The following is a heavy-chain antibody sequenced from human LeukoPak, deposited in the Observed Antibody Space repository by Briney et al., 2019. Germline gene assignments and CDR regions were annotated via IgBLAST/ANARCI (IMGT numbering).Heavy chain of an antibody. J-gene: IGHJ5*02. D-gene: IGHD3-16*02. V-gene: IGHV1-46*01. Sequence: GASMKISCKASGYSFTSNYMHWVRQAPGQGLEWVGLINPTGTSTTYAQKFQGRVTMTRDMSTTTDYMELSSLRSEDTAVYYCARDNSVGDIAWWFDPWGQGTLVTVSS. CDR1: GYSFTSNY. CDR2: INPTGTST. CDR3: ARDNSVGDIAWWFDP.